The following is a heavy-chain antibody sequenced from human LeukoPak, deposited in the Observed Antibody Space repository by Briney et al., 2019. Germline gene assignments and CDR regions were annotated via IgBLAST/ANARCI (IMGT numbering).Heavy chain of an antibody. CDR2: FDPEDGET. D-gene: IGHD2-2*01. CDR1: GYTLTELS. V-gene: IGHV1-24*01. Sequence: ASVTVSCKVSGYTLTELSMHWVRQAPGKGLEWMGGFDPEDGETIYAQKFQGRVTMTEDTSTDTAYMELSSLRSEDTAVYYCATGGVPAAIFPSYYYYYMDVWGKGTTVTVSS. CDR3: ATGGVPAAIFPSYYYYYMDV. J-gene: IGHJ6*03.